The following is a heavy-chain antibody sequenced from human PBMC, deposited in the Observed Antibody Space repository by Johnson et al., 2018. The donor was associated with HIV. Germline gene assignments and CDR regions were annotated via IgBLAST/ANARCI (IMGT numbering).Heavy chain of an antibody. V-gene: IGHV3-30*04. D-gene: IGHD6-6*01. Sequence: QMLLVESGGGVVQPGRSLRLSCAASGFTFSTYAMHWVRQAPGKGLEWVAVISYDGSYKYYADSVKGRFTISRANSKNTLYLQMNSLRPEDTAVYYCARGDSSSDAFDVWGQGTMVTVSS. CDR2: ISYDGSYK. J-gene: IGHJ3*01. CDR3: ARGDSSSDAFDV. CDR1: GFTFSTYA.